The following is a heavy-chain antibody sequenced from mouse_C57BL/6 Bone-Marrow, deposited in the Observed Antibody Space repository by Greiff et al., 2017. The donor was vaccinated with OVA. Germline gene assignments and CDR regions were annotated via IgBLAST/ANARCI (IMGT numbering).Heavy chain of an antibody. Sequence: EVKLVESGGGLVKPGGSLKLSCAASGFTFSSYTMSWVRQTPEKRLEWVATISGGGGNTYYPDSVKGRFTISRDNAKNTLYPQMSSLRSEDTALYYCERHGGYDASPFAYWGQGTLVTVSA. CDR1: GFTFSSYT. D-gene: IGHD2-2*01. V-gene: IGHV5-9*01. CDR2: ISGGGGNT. J-gene: IGHJ3*01. CDR3: ERHGGYDASPFAY.